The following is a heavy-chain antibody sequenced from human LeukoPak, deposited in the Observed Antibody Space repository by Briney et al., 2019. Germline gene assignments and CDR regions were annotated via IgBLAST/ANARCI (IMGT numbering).Heavy chain of an antibody. D-gene: IGHD1-1*01. CDR3: VRDASETMNGNY. CDR1: GFTVSSNY. J-gene: IGHJ4*02. Sequence: GGSLRLSCAAFGFTVSSNYMSWVRQAPGKGLVWVSLINSDGSTTNYADSVQGRFTISRDNAKNTLYLQMNSLRAEDTAVYYCVRDASETMNGNYWGQGTLVTVSS. V-gene: IGHV3-74*01. CDR2: INSDGSTT.